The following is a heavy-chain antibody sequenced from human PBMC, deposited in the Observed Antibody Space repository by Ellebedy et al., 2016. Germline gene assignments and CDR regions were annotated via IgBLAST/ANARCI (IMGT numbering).Heavy chain of an antibody. D-gene: IGHD5-12*01. J-gene: IGHJ4*02. CDR2: ISGSGGST. CDR1: GFTFSSYA. CDR3: AKGYSGYDRYYFDY. V-gene: IGHV3-23*01. Sequence: GESLKISXAASGFTFSSYAMSWVRQAPGKGLEWVSAISGSGGSTYYADSVKGRFTISRDNSKNTLYLQMNSLRAEDTAVYYCAKGYSGYDRYYFDYWGQGTLVTVSS.